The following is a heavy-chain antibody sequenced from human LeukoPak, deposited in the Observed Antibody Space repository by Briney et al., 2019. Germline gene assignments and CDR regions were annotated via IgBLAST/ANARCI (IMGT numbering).Heavy chain of an antibody. J-gene: IGHJ4*02. CDR1: GTSISSSY. V-gene: IGHV4-4*07. CDR3: ARIGVYCSSTSCYTEYFDY. CDR2: FYTSGST. Sequence: ETLSLTCTVSGTSISSSYWCWIRQPAGKGLEGSGLFYTSGSTNYNPSLKSRVTMSVDTSKNQFSLKLTSVTAADTAVYYCARIGVYCSSTSCYTEYFDYWGQGTLVTVSS. D-gene: IGHD2-2*02.